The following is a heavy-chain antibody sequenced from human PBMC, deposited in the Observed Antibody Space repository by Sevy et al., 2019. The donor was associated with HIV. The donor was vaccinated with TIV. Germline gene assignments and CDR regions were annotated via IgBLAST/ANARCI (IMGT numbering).Heavy chain of an antibody. Sequence: GESLKISCKASGYSFTTYWIAWVRQMPGKGLEWMGIINPSDSDARYSPSFQGQVTISVDESISAAYLQWTSLKASDTAMYHCTRLQRGIIGSTAAFDIWGQGTMVTVSS. D-gene: IGHD1-20*01. CDR2: INPSDSDA. CDR1: GYSFTTYW. J-gene: IGHJ3*02. CDR3: TRLQRGIIGSTAAFDI. V-gene: IGHV5-51*01.